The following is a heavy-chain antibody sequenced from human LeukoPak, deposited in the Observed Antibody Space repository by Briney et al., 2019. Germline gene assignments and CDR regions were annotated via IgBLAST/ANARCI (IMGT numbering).Heavy chain of an antibody. CDR2: IYYSGST. Sequence: SETLSLTCTVSGGSISSGDYYWSWIRQPPGKGLEWIGYIYYSGSTYYNPSLKSRVTISVDTSKNQFSLKLTSVTAADTAVYYCARHAKAFHNSSPDWGQGTLVTVSS. V-gene: IGHV4-30-4*01. CDR3: ARHAKAFHNSSPD. CDR1: GGSISSGDYY. J-gene: IGHJ4*02. D-gene: IGHD6-6*01.